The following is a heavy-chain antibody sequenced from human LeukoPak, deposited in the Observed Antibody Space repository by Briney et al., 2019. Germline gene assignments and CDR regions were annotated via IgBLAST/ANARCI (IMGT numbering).Heavy chain of an antibody. D-gene: IGHD3-9*01. J-gene: IGHJ5*02. V-gene: IGHV1-24*01. CDR3: ATVYYDILTNWFDP. Sequence: ASVKVSCKVSGYTLTELSMHWVRQAPGKGLEWLGGFDPEDGETIYAQKFQGRVTMTEDTSTDTAYMELSSLRSEDTAVYYCATVYYDILTNWFDPWGQGTLVTVSS. CDR2: FDPEDGET. CDR1: GYTLTELS.